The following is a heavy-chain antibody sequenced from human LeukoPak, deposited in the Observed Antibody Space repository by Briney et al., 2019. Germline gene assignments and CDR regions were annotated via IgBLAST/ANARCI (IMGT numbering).Heavy chain of an antibody. J-gene: IGHJ4*02. CDR1: GYTFTSNY. Sequence: ASVKVSCKSFGYTFTSNYMHWVRQAPGQGLEWMGWITTHTGNPTYAQGFTGRFVFSLDTSVTTAFLQINSLQAEDTGVYYCARDTSSVNFDYWGQGTLVTVSS. CDR2: ITTHTGNP. CDR3: ARDTSSVNFDY. V-gene: IGHV7-4-1*02. D-gene: IGHD4-17*01.